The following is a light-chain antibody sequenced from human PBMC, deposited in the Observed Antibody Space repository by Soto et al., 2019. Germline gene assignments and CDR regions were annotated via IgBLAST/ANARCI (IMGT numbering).Light chain of an antibody. V-gene: IGKV3-11*01. CDR2: DAS. Sequence: EVVMTQSPATLSLSPGERATLSCRASQSVNTNIAWYQQKPGQAPRLLIYDASKRATGIPARFSGSGFGTDFTLTISSLEPEDFAVYYCQQRSKWRTFGQGTKVDI. CDR3: QQRSKWRT. J-gene: IGKJ1*01. CDR1: QSVNTN.